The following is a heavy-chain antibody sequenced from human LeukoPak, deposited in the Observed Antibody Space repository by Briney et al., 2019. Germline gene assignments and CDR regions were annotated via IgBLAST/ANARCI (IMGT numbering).Heavy chain of an antibody. V-gene: IGHV3-53*01. CDR1: GFTVSTNY. Sequence: PGGSLRLSCAASGFTVSTNYMTWVRQAPGKGLEWVSFIYSDGSTYYADSVKGRFTISRDNSKNTLYLQMNSLRAEDTAVYYCAREWRGSVDAFDIWGQRTMVTVSS. CDR3: AREWRGSVDAFDI. D-gene: IGHD3-10*01. J-gene: IGHJ3*02. CDR2: IYSDGST.